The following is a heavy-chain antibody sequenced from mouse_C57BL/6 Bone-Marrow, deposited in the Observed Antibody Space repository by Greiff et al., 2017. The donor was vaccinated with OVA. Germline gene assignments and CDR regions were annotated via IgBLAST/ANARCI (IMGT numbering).Heavy chain of an antibody. CDR1: GYTFTDYY. CDR2: INPNNGGT. V-gene: IGHV1-26*01. D-gene: IGHD4-1*01. J-gene: IGHJ4*01. Sequence: VQLQQSGPELVKPGASVKISCKASGYTFTDYYMNWVKQSHGKSLAWIGDINPNNGGTSYNQKFKGKATLTVDKSSSTAYMELRSLTSEDSAVYYCASLGPDYAMDYWGQGTSVTVSS. CDR3: ASLGPDYAMDY.